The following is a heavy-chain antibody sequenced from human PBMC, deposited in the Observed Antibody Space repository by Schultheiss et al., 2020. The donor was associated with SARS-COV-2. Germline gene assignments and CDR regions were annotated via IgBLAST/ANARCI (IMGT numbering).Heavy chain of an antibody. Sequence: ESLKISCAASGFTFSDYYMSWIRQAPGKGLEWIGYIYYSGSTNYNPSLKSRVTISVDTSKNQFSLKLSSVTAADTAVYYCARAGSWFDPWGQGTLVTVSS. V-gene: IGHV4-59*01. CDR3: ARAGSWFDP. D-gene: IGHD3-10*01. CDR2: IYYSGST. J-gene: IGHJ5*02. CDR1: GFTFSDYY.